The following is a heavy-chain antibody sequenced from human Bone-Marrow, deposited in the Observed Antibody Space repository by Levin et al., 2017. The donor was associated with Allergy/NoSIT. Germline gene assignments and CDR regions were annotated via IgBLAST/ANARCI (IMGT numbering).Heavy chain of an antibody. V-gene: IGHV3-48*03. D-gene: IGHD3-3*01. J-gene: IGHJ4*02. CDR3: ARQLGNFWSGYNYFDY. Sequence: GESLKISCAASGFTFSSYEMNWVRQAPGKGLEWVSYIGSSGSTIYYADSVKGRFTISRDKAKNSLYLQMNSLRAEDTAVYYCARQLGNFWSGYNYFDYWGQGTLVTVSS. CDR1: GFTFSSYE. CDR2: IGSSGSTI.